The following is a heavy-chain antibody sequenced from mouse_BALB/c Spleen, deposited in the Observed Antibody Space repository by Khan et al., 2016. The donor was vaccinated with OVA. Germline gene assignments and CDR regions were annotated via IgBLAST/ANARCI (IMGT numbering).Heavy chain of an antibody. CDR1: GFSLTNYC. Sequence: QIQLVQSGPGLVAPSQSLTITCTTSGFSLTNYCVHWVRQPPGKGLEWLVVIWSDGSTTYYSDLKSRLTTITDNSKSQAFLKMNSRQTDDTAMYCCGSEAYYHYNIMDYWGQGTSVTVSS. J-gene: IGHJ4*01. CDR3: GSEAYYHYNIMDY. D-gene: IGHD2-10*01. V-gene: IGHV2-6-1*01. CDR2: IWSDGST.